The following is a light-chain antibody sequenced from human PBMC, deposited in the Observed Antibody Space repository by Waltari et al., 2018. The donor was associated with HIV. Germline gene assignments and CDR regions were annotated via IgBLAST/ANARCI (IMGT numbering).Light chain of an antibody. CDR3: SSYAGTNNWV. CDR2: EVS. CDR1: CSDVGAYTY. J-gene: IGLJ3*02. Sequence: QSALTQPPSASGSPAQSVPLSCTGTCSDVGAYTYVSWYQQHPGKAPKVLIYEVSKRPSGVPDRFSGSKSDNTASLTVSGLQADDEADYYCSSYAGTNNWVFGGGTKLTVL. V-gene: IGLV2-8*01.